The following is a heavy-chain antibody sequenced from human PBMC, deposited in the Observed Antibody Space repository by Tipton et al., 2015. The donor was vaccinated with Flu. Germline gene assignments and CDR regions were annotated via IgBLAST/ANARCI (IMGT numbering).Heavy chain of an antibody. CDR2: INYNGNT. CDR1: GGSISPYF. Sequence: TLSLTCTVSGGSISPYFWSWIRQPPAKGLEWIGYINYNGNTNYNPSLKSRLSMSIDTSKSQVSLKLNSVAAADTAVYYCARVMRTGYYKYFDYWGQGTLVTVSS. J-gene: IGHJ4*02. D-gene: IGHD3-9*01. V-gene: IGHV4-59*01. CDR3: ARVMRTGYYKYFDY.